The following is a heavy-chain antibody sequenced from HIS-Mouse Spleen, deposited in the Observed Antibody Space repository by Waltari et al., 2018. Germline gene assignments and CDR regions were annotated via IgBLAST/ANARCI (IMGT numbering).Heavy chain of an antibody. Sequence: QLQLQESGPGLVKPSETLSLTCTVSGGSISSSSYYWCWIRQPPGKGLEWIGSIYYSGSTYYNPSLKSRVTISVDTSKNQFSLKLSSVTAADTAVYYCARDLSLGFDYWGQGTLVTVSS. D-gene: IGHD3-16*01. CDR1: GGSISSSSYY. J-gene: IGHJ4*02. V-gene: IGHV4-39*07. CDR2: IYYSGST. CDR3: ARDLSLGFDY.